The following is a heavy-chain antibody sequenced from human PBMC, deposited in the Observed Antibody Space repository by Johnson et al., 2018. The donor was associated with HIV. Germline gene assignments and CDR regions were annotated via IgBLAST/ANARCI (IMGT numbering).Heavy chain of an antibody. CDR3: ARWGASTAFDI. D-gene: IGHD3-16*01. Sequence: EVQLVESGGGLVQPGGSLRLSCAASGFTFSRYDMHWVRQATGKGLEWVSTIGVAGDTYYPGSVKGRFTVSIEKAKNSLYLQMNSLIAGDTAVYYCARWGASTAFDIWGQGTMVTVSS. V-gene: IGHV3-13*01. J-gene: IGHJ3*02. CDR1: GFTFSRYD. CDR2: IGVAGDT.